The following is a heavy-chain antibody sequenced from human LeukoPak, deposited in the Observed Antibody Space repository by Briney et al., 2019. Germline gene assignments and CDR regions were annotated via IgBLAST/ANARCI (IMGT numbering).Heavy chain of an antibody. CDR1: GFTFSSYS. CDR3: ATSNLAAAGDY. J-gene: IGHJ4*02. Sequence: GGSLRLSCAASGFTFSSYSMNWVRQAPGKGLEWVSSISSSSSYIYYADSVKGRFTISRDNAKNSLYLQMNSLRAEDTAVYYCATSNLAAAGDYWGQGTLATVSS. V-gene: IGHV3-21*01. D-gene: IGHD6-13*01. CDR2: ISSSSSYI.